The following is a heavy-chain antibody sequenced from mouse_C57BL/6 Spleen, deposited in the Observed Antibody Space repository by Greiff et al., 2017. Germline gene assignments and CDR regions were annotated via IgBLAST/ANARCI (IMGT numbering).Heavy chain of an antibody. D-gene: IGHD1-2*01. V-gene: IGHV1-82*01. CDR1: GYAFSSSW. CDR3: ARRDTTAPYAMDY. Sequence: QVQLKQSGPELVKPGASVKISCKASGYAFSSSWLNWVKQRPGKGLEWIGRIYPGDGDTNYNGKFKGKATLTADKSSSTAYMQLSSLTSEDSAVYFCARRDTTAPYAMDYWGQGTSVTVSS. J-gene: IGHJ4*01. CDR2: IYPGDGDT.